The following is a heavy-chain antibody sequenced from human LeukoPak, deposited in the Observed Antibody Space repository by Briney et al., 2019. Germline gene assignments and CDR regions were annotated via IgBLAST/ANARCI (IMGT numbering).Heavy chain of an antibody. D-gene: IGHD1-26*01. CDR1: GFTFNSYV. CDR3: VEGEGYGVDV. V-gene: IGHV3-23*01. Sequence: GGSLRLSCAASGFTFNSYVMSWVRQAPGKGLEWVSTINGGGGNTYYADSVKGRFTISRDNSKNMVYLQMSSLRAEDTAVYYCVEGEGYGVDVWGQGTTVTVSS. CDR2: INGGGGNT. J-gene: IGHJ6*02.